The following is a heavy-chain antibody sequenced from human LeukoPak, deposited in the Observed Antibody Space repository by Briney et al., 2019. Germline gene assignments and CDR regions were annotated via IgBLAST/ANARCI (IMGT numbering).Heavy chain of an antibody. CDR3: ARGWGQLAAGLDY. CDR2: IWYDGSDK. J-gene: IGHJ4*02. V-gene: IGHV3-33*01. Sequence: GRYLRLSYAASGFTFSSYGMHWVRQAPGKGLEWVAVIWYDGSDKVYADSVKGRFTISRDNSKNTLYLQMDSLRAEDTALYYCARGWGQLAAGLDYWGQGTLVTVSS. CDR1: GFTFSSYG. D-gene: IGHD6-6*01.